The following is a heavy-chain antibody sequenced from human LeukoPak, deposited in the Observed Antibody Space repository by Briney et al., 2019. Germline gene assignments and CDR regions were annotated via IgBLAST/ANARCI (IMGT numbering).Heavy chain of an antibody. D-gene: IGHD3-10*01. CDR2: IDPSDSYT. CDR3: ARHWRFGEEYFDY. V-gene: IGHV5-10-1*01. J-gene: IGHJ4*02. CDR1: GYSFTSYW. Sequence: GESPKISCKGSGYSFTSYWISWVRQMPGKGLEWMGRIDPSDSYTNYSPSFQGHVTISADKSISTAYLQWSSLKASDTAMYYCARHWRFGEEYFDYWGQGTLVTVSS.